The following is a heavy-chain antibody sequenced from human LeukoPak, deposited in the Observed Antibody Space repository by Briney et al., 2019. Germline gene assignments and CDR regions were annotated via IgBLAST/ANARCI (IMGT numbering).Heavy chain of an antibody. CDR2: INWNGGST. D-gene: IGHD3-9*01. CDR1: GFTFDDYG. CDR3: ARGRTYYDILNDAFDI. V-gene: IGHV3-20*04. Sequence: PGGSLRLSCAASGFTFDDYGMSWVRQAPGKGLEWASGINWNGGSTGYADSVKGRFTISRDNAKNSLYLQMNSLRAEDTAVYYCARGRTYYDILNDAFDIWGQGTMVTVSS. J-gene: IGHJ3*02.